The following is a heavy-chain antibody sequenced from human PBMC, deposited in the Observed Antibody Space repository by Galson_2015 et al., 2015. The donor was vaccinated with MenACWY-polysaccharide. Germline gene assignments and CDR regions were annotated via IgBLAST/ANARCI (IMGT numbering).Heavy chain of an antibody. V-gene: IGHV3-74*01. CDR3: VRGPFNRNYGFDH. CDR2: INSDGRST. Sequence: SLRLSCAASGFTFRTYWMHWIRQVPGKGLVWVSRINSDGRSTSYADSVKGRVTISRDNAKNTLYLEMNSLRAEDTAVYHCVRGPFNRNYGFDHWGQGTLVTVSS. CDR1: GFTFRTYW. D-gene: IGHD1-7*01. J-gene: IGHJ4*02.